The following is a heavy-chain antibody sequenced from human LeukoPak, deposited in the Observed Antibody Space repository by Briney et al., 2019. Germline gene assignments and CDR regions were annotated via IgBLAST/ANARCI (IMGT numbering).Heavy chain of an antibody. Sequence: GGSLRLSCAASGFTFSSYSMNWVRQAPGKGLEWVSSISSSSSYIYYADSVKGRFTISRDNAKNSLYLQMNSLRAEDTAVYYCARLYSGYDYNYYYGMDFWGKGTTVTVSS. V-gene: IGHV3-21*01. D-gene: IGHD5-12*01. CDR1: GFTFSSYS. CDR2: ISSSSSYI. J-gene: IGHJ6*04. CDR3: ARLYSGYDYNYYYGMDF.